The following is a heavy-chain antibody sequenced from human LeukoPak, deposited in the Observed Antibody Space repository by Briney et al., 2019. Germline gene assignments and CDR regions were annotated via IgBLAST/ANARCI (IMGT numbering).Heavy chain of an antibody. Sequence: GGSLRLSCAASGFTVRDGYMSWVRQAPGKRLEWLAFIYVSGTTFYAASVKGRFTISRDNSKNTLYLQMNSLRAEDTAVYYCASHRQQLVEYFQHWGQGTLVTVSS. CDR1: GFTVRDGY. V-gene: IGHV3-66*03. J-gene: IGHJ1*01. CDR2: IYVSGTT. CDR3: ASHRQQLVEYFQH. D-gene: IGHD6-13*01.